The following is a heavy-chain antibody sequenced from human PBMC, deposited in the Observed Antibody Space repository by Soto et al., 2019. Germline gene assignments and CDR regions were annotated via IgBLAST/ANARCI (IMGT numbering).Heavy chain of an antibody. V-gene: IGHV3-23*01. CDR1: GFTFSSYA. D-gene: IGHD5-18*01. CDR2: ISGSGGST. Sequence: VVSRILSCAASGFTFSSYAMSWVRQAPGKGLEWVSAISGSGGSTYYADSVKGRFTISRDNSKNTLYLQMNSLRAEDTAVYYCAKSRGYSYDSFDYWGQGTLVTVSS. J-gene: IGHJ4*02. CDR3: AKSRGYSYDSFDY.